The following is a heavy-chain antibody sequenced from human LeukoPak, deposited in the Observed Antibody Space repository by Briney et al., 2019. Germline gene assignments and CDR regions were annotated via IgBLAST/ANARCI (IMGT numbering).Heavy chain of an antibody. J-gene: IGHJ4*02. V-gene: IGHV3-23*01. Sequence: GGSLRLSCAASGFTFSSFGMTWVRQAPGKGLEWVSAISGSGGSTYYADSLKGRFTISRDNSKNTLYLQMNSLRAEDTAVYYCAKEGSSGYYCNWGQGTLVTVSS. CDR2: ISGSGGST. CDR3: AKEGSSGYYCN. D-gene: IGHD3-22*01. CDR1: GFTFSSFG.